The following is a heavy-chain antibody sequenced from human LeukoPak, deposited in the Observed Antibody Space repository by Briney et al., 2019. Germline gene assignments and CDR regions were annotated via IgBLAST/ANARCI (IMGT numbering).Heavy chain of an antibody. CDR3: AKRYCSGGSCYSAFDV. CDR1: GGTFSSYA. V-gene: IGHV1-69*04. D-gene: IGHD2-15*01. J-gene: IGHJ3*01. CDR2: IIPILGIA. Sequence: ASVKVSCKASGGTFSSYAISWVRQAPGQGLEWMGRIIPILGIANYAQKFQGRVTITADKSTSTAYMELSSLRSEDTAVYYCAKRYCSGGSCYSAFDVWGQGTMVTVSS.